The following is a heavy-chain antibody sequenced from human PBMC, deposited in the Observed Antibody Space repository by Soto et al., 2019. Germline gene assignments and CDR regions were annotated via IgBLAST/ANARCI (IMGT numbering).Heavy chain of an antibody. CDR1: GYTFTGYY. CDR3: ARGWSSGYYSF. V-gene: IGHV1-2*02. CDR2: INPNSGGT. Sequence: QVQLVQSGAEVKKPGASVKVSCKASGYTFTGYYMHWVRQAPGQGLEWMGWINPNSGGTKYAQKFQGRVTMTRDTSISIAYMELSRLRSDYTAVYYCARGWSSGYYSFWGQGTLVTVSS. J-gene: IGHJ4*02. D-gene: IGHD3-22*01.